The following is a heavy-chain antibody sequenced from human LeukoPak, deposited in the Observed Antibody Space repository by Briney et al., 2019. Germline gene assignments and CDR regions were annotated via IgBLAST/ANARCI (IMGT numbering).Heavy chain of an antibody. Sequence: SETLSLTCTVSGGSISSSSYYWSWIRQPPGKGLEWIGSIYYSGSTYYDPSLKSRVTISVDTSKNQFSLKLSSVTAADTAVYYCALWYQLVSFDYWGQGTLVTVSS. D-gene: IGHD2-2*01. CDR2: IYYSGST. CDR1: GGSISSSSYY. J-gene: IGHJ4*02. CDR3: ALWYQLVSFDY. V-gene: IGHV4-39*01.